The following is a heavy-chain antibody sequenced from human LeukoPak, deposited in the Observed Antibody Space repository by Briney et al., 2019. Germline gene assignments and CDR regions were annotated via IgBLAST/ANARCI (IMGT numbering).Heavy chain of an antibody. D-gene: IGHD3-22*01. Sequence: ASVKVSCKASGYTFTSYGISWVRQAPGQGLEWMGWISAYNGNTNYAQKLQGRVTKTTDTSTSTAYMELRSLRSDDTAVYYCARLGISGTYYYDSSGLPDYWGQGTLVTVSS. V-gene: IGHV1-18*01. CDR3: ARLGISGTYYYDSSGLPDY. CDR1: GYTFTSYG. J-gene: IGHJ4*02. CDR2: ISAYNGNT.